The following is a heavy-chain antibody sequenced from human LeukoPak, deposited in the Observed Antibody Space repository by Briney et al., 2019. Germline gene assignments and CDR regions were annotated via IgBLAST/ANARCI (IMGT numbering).Heavy chain of an antibody. D-gene: IGHD3-10*01. CDR3: AKDRATVRGVSSYYFDY. CDR2: ISGSGGST. Sequence: GGSLRLSCAASGFTFSSYAVSWVRQAPGKGLEWVSAISGSGGSTYYADSVKGRFTISRDNSKNTLYLQMNSLRAEDTAVYYCAKDRATVRGVSSYYFDYWGQGTLVTVSS. J-gene: IGHJ4*02. V-gene: IGHV3-23*01. CDR1: GFTFSSYA.